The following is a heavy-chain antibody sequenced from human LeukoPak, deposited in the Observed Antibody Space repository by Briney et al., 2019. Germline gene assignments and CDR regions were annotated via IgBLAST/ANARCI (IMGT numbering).Heavy chain of an antibody. V-gene: IGHV3-23*01. J-gene: IGHJ6*03. CDR3: AKDGGSSSWFDYYYYYYMDV. CDR2: IIGSGGST. CDR1: GFTFSSYA. D-gene: IGHD6-13*01. Sequence: PGGSLRLSCAASGFTFSSYAMSWVRQAPGKGLEWVSAIIGSGGSTYYADSVKGRFTISRDNSKNTLYLQMNSLRAEDTAVYYCAKDGGSSSWFDYYYYYYMDVWGKGTTVTVSS.